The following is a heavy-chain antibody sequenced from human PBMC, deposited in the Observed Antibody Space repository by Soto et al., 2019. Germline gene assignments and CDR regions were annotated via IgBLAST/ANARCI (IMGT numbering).Heavy chain of an antibody. J-gene: IGHJ5*02. CDR3: ARDTSWKDLVWWFAP. V-gene: IGHV1-46*03. CDR2: IHPAGINT. Sequence: GASVKASCKAFGYSFISHYMHWVRQAPGQGLEWMGTIHPAGINTAYAQKFQGRVTMTTDTSTSTVYMELTSLTSEDTAVYYCARDTSWKDLVWWFAPWGQGTLVTVSS. CDR1: GYSFISHY. D-gene: IGHD1-1*01.